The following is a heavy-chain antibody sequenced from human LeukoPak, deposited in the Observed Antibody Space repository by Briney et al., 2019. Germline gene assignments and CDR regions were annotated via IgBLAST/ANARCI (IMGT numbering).Heavy chain of an antibody. Sequence: GGSLRLSCAASGFTFSSYWMSWVRQAPGKGLEWVANIKQDGSEKYYVDSVKGRFTISRNNAKNSLYLQMNSLRAEDTAVYCCARTSGGGATPYYYYYYMDVWGKGTTVTISS. D-gene: IGHD1-26*01. CDR1: GFTFSSYW. V-gene: IGHV3-7*01. CDR2: IKQDGSEK. CDR3: ARTSGGGATPYYYYYYMDV. J-gene: IGHJ6*03.